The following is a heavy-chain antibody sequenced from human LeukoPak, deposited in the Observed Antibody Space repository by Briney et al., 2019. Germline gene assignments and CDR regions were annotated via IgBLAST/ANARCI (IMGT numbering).Heavy chain of an antibody. V-gene: IGHV1-46*01. CDR1: GYTFTSYY. J-gene: IGHJ5*02. D-gene: IGHD2-15*01. CDR3: ARSYCSGGSCYSRWFDP. CDR2: INPSGGST. Sequence: ASVKVSCKASGYTFTSYYMHWVRQAPGQGLEWMGIINPSGGSTSYAQKFQGRVTMTRDMSTSTVYMELSSLRSEDTAVYYCARSYCSGGSCYSRWFDPWGQGTLVTVSS.